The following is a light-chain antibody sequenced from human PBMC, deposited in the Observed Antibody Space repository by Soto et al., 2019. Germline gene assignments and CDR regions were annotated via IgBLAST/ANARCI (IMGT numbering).Light chain of an antibody. V-gene: IGLV2-14*01. CDR1: SGDIGSYNR. J-gene: IGLJ1*01. CDR3: SSYTNINTRACV. Sequence: QTVVTQPASVSGSAGQSITISCTGTSGDIGSYNRVSWYQQHPGKAPKLIIYEVTDRPSGVSNRFSGSKSGNTASLTISGLQAEDEAENYCSSYTNINTRACVFGTGTKVTVL. CDR2: EVT.